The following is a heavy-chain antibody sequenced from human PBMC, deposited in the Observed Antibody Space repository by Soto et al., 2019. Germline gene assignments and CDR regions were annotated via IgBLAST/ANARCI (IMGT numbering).Heavy chain of an antibody. D-gene: IGHD5-12*01. J-gene: IGHJ6*02. CDR2: IYYSGST. CDR1: GGSISSYF. Sequence: PSETLSLTCTVSGGSISSYFWSWIRQPPGRGLEWIGYIYYSGSTNYNPSLKSRVTISIDTSKNQFSLKVSSVTAADTAVYYCARDFGFSGFDYYGMDVWGRGTMVTVSS. V-gene: IGHV4-59*01. CDR3: ARDFGFSGFDYYGMDV.